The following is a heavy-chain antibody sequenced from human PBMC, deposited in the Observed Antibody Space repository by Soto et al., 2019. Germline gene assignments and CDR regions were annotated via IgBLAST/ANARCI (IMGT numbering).Heavy chain of an antibody. CDR2: IIPILGIA. J-gene: IGHJ6*02. CDR3: ARPPSSDYYGSGSYYSDYYCGIDV. D-gene: IGHD3-10*01. CDR1: GGTFSSYT. Sequence: SVKVSCKASGGTFSSYTISWVRQAPGQGLEWMGRIIPILGIANYAQKFQGRVTITADKSTSTAYMELSSLRSEDTAVYYCARPPSSDYYGSGSYYSDYYCGIDVWGQGPTVTVSS. V-gene: IGHV1-69*02.